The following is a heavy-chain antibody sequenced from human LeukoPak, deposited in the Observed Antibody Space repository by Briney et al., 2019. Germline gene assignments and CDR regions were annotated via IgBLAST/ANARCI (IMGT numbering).Heavy chain of an antibody. CDR1: GFTFSSYA. Sequence: GGSLRLSCAASGFTFSSYAMSWVRQAPGKGLEWVSAISGSGGNTYYADSVKGRFTISRDNSKNTLYLQMNSLRAEDTAVYYCAKCLFFLPAAANDYGARGPLVTVSS. D-gene: IGHD2-2*01. CDR3: AKCLFFLPAAANDY. V-gene: IGHV3-23*01. J-gene: IGHJ4*02. CDR2: ISGSGGNT.